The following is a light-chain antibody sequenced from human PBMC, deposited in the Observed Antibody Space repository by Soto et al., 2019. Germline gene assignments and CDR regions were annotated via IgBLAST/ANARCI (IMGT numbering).Light chain of an antibody. V-gene: IGKV3-20*01. Sequence: EIVLTQSPGPLSLSPGERATLSCRASQSVTVNSLAWYQQKGGQARRLLIYAASTRATGVPDRFRGTGSGTDFALTISRLETDESAVYYCPQYGCSPFTCGPGTKVDI. CDR2: AAS. J-gene: IGKJ3*01. CDR3: PQYGCSPFT. CDR1: QSVTVNS.